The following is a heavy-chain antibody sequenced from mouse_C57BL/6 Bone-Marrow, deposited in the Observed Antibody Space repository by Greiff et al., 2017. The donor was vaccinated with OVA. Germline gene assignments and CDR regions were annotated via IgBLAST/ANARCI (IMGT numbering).Heavy chain of an antibody. J-gene: IGHJ1*03. V-gene: IGHV3-1*01. CDR3: ARGPTIVTTRDWYFDV. CDR1: GYSITSGYD. D-gene: IGHD2-5*01. CDR2: ISYSGST. Sequence: EVKVVESGPGMVKPSQSLSLTCTVTGYSITSGYDWHWIRHFPGNKLEWMGYISYSGSTNYNPSLKSRISITHDTSKNHFFLKLNSVTTEDTATYYCARGPTIVTTRDWYFDVWGTGTTVTVSS.